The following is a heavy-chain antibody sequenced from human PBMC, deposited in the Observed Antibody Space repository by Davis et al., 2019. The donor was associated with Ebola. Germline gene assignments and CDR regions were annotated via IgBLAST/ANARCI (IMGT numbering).Heavy chain of an antibody. D-gene: IGHD5-24*01. CDR3: ARDHSGYNYFYNGMDV. CDR1: GYTFTSYG. V-gene: IGHV1-18*04. J-gene: IGHJ6*04. CDR2: ISAYNGNT. Sequence: ASVKVSCKASGYTFTSYGISWVRQAPGQGLEWMGWISAYNGNTNYAHKLQDRVTMTTDTSTNTAYMELESLRPDDTAVYYCARDHSGYNYFYNGMDVWGRGTTVTVSS.